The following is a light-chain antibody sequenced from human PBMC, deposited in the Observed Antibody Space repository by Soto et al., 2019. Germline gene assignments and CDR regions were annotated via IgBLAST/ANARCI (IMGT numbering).Light chain of an antibody. CDR1: QSVRSK. V-gene: IGKV3-15*01. CDR3: QQYNNWPPIT. J-gene: IGKJ5*01. Sequence: EIVLMQALGALSMSPGERATLSCRASQSVRSKLAWYQQKPGQAPRLLIYDASTRATGIPARFSGSGSGTEFTLTISSLQSEDFAGYYCQQYNNWPPITFGQGTRLEIK. CDR2: DAS.